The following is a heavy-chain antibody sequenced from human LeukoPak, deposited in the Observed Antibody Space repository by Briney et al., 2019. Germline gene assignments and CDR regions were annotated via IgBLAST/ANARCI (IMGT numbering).Heavy chain of an antibody. J-gene: IGHJ4*02. Sequence: SETLSLTCTVSGGSLSSSSYFWGWIRQPPGKGLEWIGTIYNTKDTYYNPSVNSRVVISVETSKNQFSLRLTSVTAADTAVYYCARGIYASDSTFDYWGQGTLVTVSS. CDR3: ARGIYASDSTFDY. CDR1: GGSLSSSSYF. V-gene: IGHV4-39*07. D-gene: IGHD2/OR15-2a*01. CDR2: IYNTKDT.